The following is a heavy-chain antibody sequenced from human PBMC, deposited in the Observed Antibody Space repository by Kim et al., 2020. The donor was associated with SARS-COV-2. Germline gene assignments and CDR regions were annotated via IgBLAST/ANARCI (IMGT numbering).Heavy chain of an antibody. CDR1: GFTFSDYY. CDR3: ARAIVVVPAAIGGDYYYYGMDV. V-gene: IGHV3-11*05. D-gene: IGHD2-2*01. CDR2: ISSSSSYT. Sequence: GGSLRLSCAASGFTFSDYYMSWIRQAPGKGLEWVSYISSSSSYTNYADSVKGRFTISRDNAKNSLYLQMNSLRAEDTAVYYCARAIVVVPAAIGGDYYYYGMDVWGQGTTVTVSS. J-gene: IGHJ6*02.